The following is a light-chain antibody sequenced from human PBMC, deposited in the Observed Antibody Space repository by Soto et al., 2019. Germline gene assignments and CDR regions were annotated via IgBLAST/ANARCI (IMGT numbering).Light chain of an antibody. CDR3: MCYAGGNNWV. V-gene: IGLV2-8*01. CDR2: DVT. Sequence: QSVLTQPPSASGSPGQSVTISCTGTSSDVGTHGYVSWYQQHAGKAPKLMIYDVTKRPSGVPDRFSGSKSASTASLTVSGLQAEDEADYYCMCYAGGNNWVFGGGTKVTVL. CDR1: SSDVGTHGY. J-gene: IGLJ3*02.